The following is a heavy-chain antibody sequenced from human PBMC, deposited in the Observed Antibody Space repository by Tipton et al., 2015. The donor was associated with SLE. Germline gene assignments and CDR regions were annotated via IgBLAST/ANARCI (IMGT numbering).Heavy chain of an antibody. Sequence: TLSLTCNVSGVSISSSFLSCIRQLAGKGLEWIGRIYTSGATDDNPSLKRRVTMSVDMSKNQIFLKMTSVTAADSAVYFCARVWLNNAFDIWGQGTRVTVSS. CDR3: ARVWLNNAFDI. CDR1: GVSISSSF. V-gene: IGHV4-4*07. J-gene: IGHJ3*02. CDR2: IYTSGAT. D-gene: IGHD2/OR15-2a*01.